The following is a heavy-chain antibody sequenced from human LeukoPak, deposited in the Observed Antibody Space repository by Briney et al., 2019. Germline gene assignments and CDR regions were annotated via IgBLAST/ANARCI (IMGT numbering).Heavy chain of an antibody. J-gene: IGHJ4*02. D-gene: IGHD2-2*01. CDR3: ARSTSPTVVPAANDY. CDR1: GFTFSSYA. V-gene: IGHV3-30-3*01. Sequence: GRSLRLSCAASGFTFSSYAMHWVRQAPGKGLEWVAVISYDGSNKYYADSVKGRFTISRDNSKNTLYLQMNSLRAEDTAVYYCARSTSPTVVPAANDYWGQGTLVTVSS. CDR2: ISYDGSNK.